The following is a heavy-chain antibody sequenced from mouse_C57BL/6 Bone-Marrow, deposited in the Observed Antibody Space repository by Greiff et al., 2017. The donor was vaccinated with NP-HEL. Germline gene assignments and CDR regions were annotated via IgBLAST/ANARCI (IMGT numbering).Heavy chain of an antibody. CDR3: ARDDYDGEGALAY. CDR2: IDPSDSYT. D-gene: IGHD2-4*01. V-gene: IGHV1-69*01. J-gene: IGHJ4*01. CDR1: GYTFTSYW. Sequence: VQLQQSGAELVMPGASVKLSCKASGYTFTSYWMHWVKQRPGQGLEWIGEIDPSDSYTNYNQKFKGKATLTVDKSSSTAYMQLSSLTSEDSAVYYCARDDYDGEGALAYWGQGTSVTVSS.